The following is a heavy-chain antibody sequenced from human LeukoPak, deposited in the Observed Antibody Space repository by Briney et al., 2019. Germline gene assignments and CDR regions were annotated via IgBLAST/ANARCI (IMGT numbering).Heavy chain of an antibody. CDR2: IKQDRSEK. Sequence: GGSLRLSCAASGFTFSSYWMSWVRQAPGKGLEWVANIKQDRSEKYYVDSVKGRFTISRDNAKNSLYLQMNSLRAEDTAVYYCARGECSGGSCYGYYYYYYGMDVWGQGTTVTVSS. V-gene: IGHV3-7*01. CDR3: ARGECSGGSCYGYYYYYYGMDV. D-gene: IGHD2-15*01. J-gene: IGHJ6*02. CDR1: GFTFSSYW.